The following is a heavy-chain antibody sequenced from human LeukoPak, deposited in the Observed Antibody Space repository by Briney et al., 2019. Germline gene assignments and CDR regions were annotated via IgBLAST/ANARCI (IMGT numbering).Heavy chain of an antibody. J-gene: IGHJ3*02. CDR3: ARGRGYSYGYRAFDI. V-gene: IGHV3-30*04. D-gene: IGHD5-18*01. CDR2: ISYDGSNK. CDR1: GFTFSSYA. Sequence: GRSLRLSCAASGFTFSSYAMHWVRQAPGKGLEWVAVISYDGSNKYYADSVKGRFTISRDNSKNTLYLQMNSLRAEDTAVYYCARGRGYSYGYRAFDIWGQGTMVTVSS.